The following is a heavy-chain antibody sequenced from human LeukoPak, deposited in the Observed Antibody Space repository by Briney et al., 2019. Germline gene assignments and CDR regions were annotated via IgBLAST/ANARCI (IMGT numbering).Heavy chain of an antibody. V-gene: IGHV4-4*07. D-gene: IGHD3-3*01. CDR1: GGSIWNYY. CDR2: IYTSGRT. Sequence: SETLSLTCTVSGGSIWNYYWSWIRQPAGKGLEWIGRIYTSGRTNYNPSLKSRLSMSVDTSKNQFSLKLSSVTAADTAVYYCARVAYCDFWSGYYTESSSDFDYWGQGTLVTVSS. CDR3: ARVAYCDFWSGYYTESSSDFDY. J-gene: IGHJ4*02.